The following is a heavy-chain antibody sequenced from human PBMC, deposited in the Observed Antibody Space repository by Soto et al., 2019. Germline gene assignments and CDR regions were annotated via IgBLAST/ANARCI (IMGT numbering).Heavy chain of an antibody. CDR1: GFSLSSNGVG. D-gene: IGHD3-10*01. CDR2: IYWDDDK. Sequence: QITLKESGPTLVKPTQTLTLTCTFSGFSLSSNGVGVGWIRQPPGKALEWLALIYWDDDKPYSPSPKSRLTITKDTSKNQVALTLTKLDTVDTATYYCARGGWTTYYSPFFDYWGQGTLVTVSS. CDR3: ARGGWTTYYSPFFDY. J-gene: IGHJ4*02. V-gene: IGHV2-5*02.